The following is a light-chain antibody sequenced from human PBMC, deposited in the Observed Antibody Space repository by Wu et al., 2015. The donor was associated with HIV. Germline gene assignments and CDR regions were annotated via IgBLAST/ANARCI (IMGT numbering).Light chain of an antibody. CDR3: QQYVTSPPMYT. V-gene: IGKV3-20*01. CDR2: GVS. Sequence: EIVLTQSPGTLPLSPGERATLSCRASQKISANYVAWYQQRPGQAPRLLIFGVSNRASGIPPRFSGSGSGTDFTLTISRLEPEDFAMYYCQQYVTSPPMYTFGQGTKLEIK. J-gene: IGKJ2*01. CDR1: QKISANY.